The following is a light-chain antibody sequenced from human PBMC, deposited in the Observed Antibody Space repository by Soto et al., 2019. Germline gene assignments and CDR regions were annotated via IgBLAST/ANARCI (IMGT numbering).Light chain of an antibody. J-gene: IGKJ4*01. CDR2: GAS. CDR1: QSVSSN. Sequence: EIVMTQSPATLSVSPGERATLSCRASQSVSSNLAWYQQKPGQAPRLLIYGASTRATGIPARFSGSGSGTACTLTISSLQSEGFAVYYCQQYRNWPLTFGGGTKVEIK. CDR3: QQYRNWPLT. V-gene: IGKV3-15*01.